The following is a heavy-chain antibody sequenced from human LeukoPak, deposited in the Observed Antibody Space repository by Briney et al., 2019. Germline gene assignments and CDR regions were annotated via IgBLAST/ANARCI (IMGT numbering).Heavy chain of an antibody. V-gene: IGHV1-46*01. J-gene: IGHJ6*03. CDR3: ARSSGYYSSLFYMHV. CDR1: GYTFTGYY. CDR2: NPSGDPT. Sequence: ASVKVSCKAFGYTFTGYYLHWVRQAPGQGLEWVGINPSGDPTTYAQKFQGRVTMTSDMSTSTVYMELSSLRSEDTAVYYCARSSGYYSSLFYMHVWGKGTTVTVSS. D-gene: IGHD3-22*01.